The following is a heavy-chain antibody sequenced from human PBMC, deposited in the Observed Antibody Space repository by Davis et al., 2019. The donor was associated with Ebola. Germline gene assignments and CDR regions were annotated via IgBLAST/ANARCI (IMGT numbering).Heavy chain of an antibody. Sequence: PSETLSLTCTVSGGSISSYYWSWIRQPAGKGLEWIGRIYTSGSTNYNPSLKSRVTMSVDTSKNQFSLKLSSVTAADTAVFYCARGGIGGAVANNWFAPWGQGTLVTVSS. CDR1: GGSISSYY. CDR2: IYTSGST. V-gene: IGHV4-4*07. J-gene: IGHJ5*02. CDR3: ARGGIGGAVANNWFAP. D-gene: IGHD6-19*01.